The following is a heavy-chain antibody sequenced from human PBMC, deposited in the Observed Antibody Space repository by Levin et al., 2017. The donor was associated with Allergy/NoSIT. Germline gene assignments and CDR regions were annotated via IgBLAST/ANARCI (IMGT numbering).Heavy chain of an antibody. CDR1: GFTFSSYA. Sequence: GESLKISYAASGFTFSSYAMHWVRQAPGKGLEWVAVISYDGSNKYYADSVKGRFTISRDNSKNTLYLQMNSLRAEDTAVYYCARGLYDSSGYFSYWGQGTLVTVSS. D-gene: IGHD3-22*01. V-gene: IGHV3-30*04. CDR3: ARGLYDSSGYFSY. J-gene: IGHJ4*02. CDR2: ISYDGSNK.